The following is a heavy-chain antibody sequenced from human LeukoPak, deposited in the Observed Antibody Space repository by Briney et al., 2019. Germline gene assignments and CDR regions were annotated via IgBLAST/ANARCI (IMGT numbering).Heavy chain of an antibody. Sequence: GGSLRLSCAASGFTFSSHAMSWVRQAPGKGLEWVSGISDSGGYTYYADSVKGRFTISRDNSKNTLYLQMNSLRAEDTAVYYCAKEPQPIRCSPWGQGTLVTVSS. CDR1: GFTFSSHA. D-gene: IGHD4-17*01. V-gene: IGHV3-23*01. CDR2: ISDSGGYT. CDR3: AKEPQPIRCSP. J-gene: IGHJ5*02.